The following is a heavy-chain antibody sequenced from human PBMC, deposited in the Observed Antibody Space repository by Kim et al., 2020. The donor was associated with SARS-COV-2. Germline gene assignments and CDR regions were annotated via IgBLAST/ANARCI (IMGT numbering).Heavy chain of an antibody. D-gene: IGHD3-22*01. CDR2: IYTSGST. Sequence: SETLSLTCTVSGGSISSYYWSWIRQPAGKGLEWIGRIYTSGSTNYNPSLKSRVTMSVDTSKNQFSLKLSSVTAADTAVYYCASEQRYYDSSGYSRFNGMDVWGQGTTVTVSS. V-gene: IGHV4-4*07. J-gene: IGHJ6*02. CDR1: GGSISSYY. CDR3: ASEQRYYDSSGYSRFNGMDV.